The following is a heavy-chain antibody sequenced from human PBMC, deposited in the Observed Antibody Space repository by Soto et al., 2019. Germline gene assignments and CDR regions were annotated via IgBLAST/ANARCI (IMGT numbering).Heavy chain of an antibody. J-gene: IGHJ4*02. D-gene: IGHD1-26*01. CDR3: ASDRFRGTYYLRGVTYFFEE. CDR1: GLTFADYW. V-gene: IGHV3-7*03. CDR2: IKQDESEK. Sequence: GSLRLSCVTYGLTFADYWMSWVRQAPGKGLEWVANIKQDESEKNYLDSVKGRFTISRDNAKNSLYLQMNSLRAEDTAVYYCASDRFRGTYYLRGVTYFFEEWGQGAPVTVSS.